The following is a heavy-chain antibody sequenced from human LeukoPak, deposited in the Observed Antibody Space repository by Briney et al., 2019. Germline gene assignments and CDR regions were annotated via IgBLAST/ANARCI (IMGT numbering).Heavy chain of an antibody. J-gene: IGHJ4*02. CDR1: GGSISSGSYY. V-gene: IGHV4-61*02. Sequence: SQTLCLTCTVSGGSISSGSYYWSWIRQPAGKGLEWIGRIYTSGSTNYNPSLKSRVTISVDTSKNQFSLKLSSVTAADTAVYYCARALSWGYSSFDYWGQGTLVTVSS. CDR2: IYTSGST. D-gene: IGHD3-16*01. CDR3: ARALSWGYSSFDY.